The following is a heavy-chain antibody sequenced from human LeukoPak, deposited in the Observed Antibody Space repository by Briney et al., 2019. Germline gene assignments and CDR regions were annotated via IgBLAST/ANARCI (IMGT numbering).Heavy chain of an antibody. CDR3: ARGSGYSGYDSASTKNFDY. CDR2: ISSGTTYM. CDR1: GLTFSDYT. V-gene: IGHV3-21*01. Sequence: GGSLRLSCAASGLTFSDYTMNWVRQAPGKGLQWVSSISSGTTYMYYTDSVKGRFTISRDNAKNSLYLQMNSLRVEDTAVYYCARGSGYSGYDSASTKNFDYWGQGTLLTVSS. J-gene: IGHJ4*02. D-gene: IGHD5-12*01.